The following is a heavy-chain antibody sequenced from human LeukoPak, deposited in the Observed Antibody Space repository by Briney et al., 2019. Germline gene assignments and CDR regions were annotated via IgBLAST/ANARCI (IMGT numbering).Heavy chain of an antibody. Sequence: GGSLRLSCAASGFPFSSYWMHWVRQVPGKGLLWVSRINSDGSATIYADSVRGRFTISRDNAKNTLYLQMSGLRVEDTAVYHCASDSPYYGMDVWGQGTTVTVPS. CDR3: ASDSPYYGMDV. CDR1: GFPFSSYW. CDR2: INSDGSAT. V-gene: IGHV3-74*01. J-gene: IGHJ6*02.